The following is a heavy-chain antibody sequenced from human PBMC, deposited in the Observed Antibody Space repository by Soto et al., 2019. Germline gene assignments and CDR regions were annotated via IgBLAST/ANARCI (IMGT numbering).Heavy chain of an antibody. D-gene: IGHD5-12*01. J-gene: IGHJ5*02. CDR1: GGSFSGYY. V-gene: IGHV4-34*01. CDR2: INHSGST. CDR3: ARDLTDGYNWFDP. Sequence: SETLSLTCAVYGGSFSGYYWSWIRQPPGKGLEWIGEINHSGSTNYNPSLKSRVTISVDTSKNQFSLKLSSVTAADTAVYYCARDLTDGYNWFDPWGQGTLVTVS.